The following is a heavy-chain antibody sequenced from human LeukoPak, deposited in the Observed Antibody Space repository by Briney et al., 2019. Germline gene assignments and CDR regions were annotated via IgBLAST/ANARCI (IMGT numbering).Heavy chain of an antibody. Sequence: PSQTLSLTCTVSGGSISSGGYYWSWIRQHPGKGLEWIGCIYYSGSTYYNPSLKSRVTISVDTSKNQFSLKLSSVTAADTAVYYCARVPRNDGGNFDCWGQGTLVTVSS. J-gene: IGHJ4*02. CDR2: IYYSGST. CDR1: GGSISSGGYY. V-gene: IGHV4-31*03. CDR3: ARVPRNDGGNFDC. D-gene: IGHD1-1*01.